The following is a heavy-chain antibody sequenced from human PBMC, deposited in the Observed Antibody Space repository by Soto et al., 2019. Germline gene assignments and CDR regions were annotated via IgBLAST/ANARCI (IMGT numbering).Heavy chain of an antibody. CDR3: ARDKDILLMGYARRGYYYYGMDV. CDR2: IIPIFGTA. J-gene: IGHJ6*02. CDR1: GGTFSSYA. D-gene: IGHD2-8*01. V-gene: IGHV1-69*06. Sequence: QVQLVQSGAEVKKPGSSVKVSCKASGGTFSSYAISWVRQAPGQGLEWMGGIIPIFGTANYAQKFQGRVTITADKSQSKTQMELSSLRFEETAGYYFARDKDILLMGYARRGYYYYGMDVWGQGTTVTVSS.